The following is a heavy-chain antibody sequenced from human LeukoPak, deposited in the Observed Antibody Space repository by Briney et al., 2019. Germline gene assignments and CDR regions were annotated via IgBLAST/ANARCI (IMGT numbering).Heavy chain of an antibody. CDR1: GGSISSYY. CDR3: ARDCSSTSCFYC. D-gene: IGHD2-2*01. V-gene: IGHV4-4*07. CDR2: IYTSGST. Sequence: SETLSLTCTVSGGSISSYYWSWIRQPAGKGLEWIGRIYTSGSTNYNPSLKSRVTMSVDTSKDQFSLKLSSVTAADTAVYYCARDCSSTSCFYCWGQGTLVTVSS. J-gene: IGHJ4*02.